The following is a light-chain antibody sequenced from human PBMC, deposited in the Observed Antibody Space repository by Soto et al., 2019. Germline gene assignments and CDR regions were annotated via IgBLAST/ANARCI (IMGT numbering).Light chain of an antibody. CDR2: EGN. V-gene: IGLV6-57*04. CDR1: SGSIASNY. CDR3: QSYDSSLSAVV. Sequence: NFMLTQPHSVSESPGKTVTISCTRSSGSIASNYVQWYQQRPGSVPTTVIYEGNQRPSGVPDRFSGSTDGSSNSASLTISGLQTEDEADYYCQSYDSSLSAVVFGGGTQLTVL. J-gene: IGLJ2*01.